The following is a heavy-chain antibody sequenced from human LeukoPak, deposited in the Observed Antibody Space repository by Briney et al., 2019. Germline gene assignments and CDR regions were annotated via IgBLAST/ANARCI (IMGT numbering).Heavy chain of an antibody. D-gene: IGHD1-26*01. CDR1: GFTFSSYW. Sequence: PGGSLRLSCAASGFTFSSYWMNWARQAPGKGLEWVASINHNGNVNYYVDSVKGRFTISRDNAKNTLYLQTNSLRAEDTAVYYCGRDLGGRSGYWGQGTLVTVSS. J-gene: IGHJ4*02. V-gene: IGHV3-7*03. CDR2: INHNGNVN. CDR3: GRDLGGRSGY.